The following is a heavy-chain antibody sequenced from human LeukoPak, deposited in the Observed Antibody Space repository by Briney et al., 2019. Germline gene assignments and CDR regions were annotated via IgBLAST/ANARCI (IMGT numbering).Heavy chain of an antibody. V-gene: IGHV4-30-4*01. J-gene: IGHJ4*02. D-gene: IGHD5-18*01. CDR1: GGSISSGDYY. Sequence: TLSLTCTVSGGSISSGDYYWSWIRQPPGKGLEWIGYIYYSGSTYCNPSLKSRVTISVDTSKNQFSLKLSSATAADTAVYYCARGLRIQLWQSYLDYWGQGTLVTVSS. CDR3: ARGLRIQLWQSYLDY. CDR2: IYYSGST.